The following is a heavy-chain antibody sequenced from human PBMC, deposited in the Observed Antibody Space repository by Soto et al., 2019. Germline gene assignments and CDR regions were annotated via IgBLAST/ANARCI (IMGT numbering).Heavy chain of an antibody. J-gene: IGHJ3*02. CDR2: IVVGSGNT. CDR3: AADKGWFGELLSAFDI. Sequence: GASVKVSCKASGFTFTSSAVQWVRQARGQRLEWIGWIVVGSGNTNYAQKFQERVTITRDMSTSTAYMELSSLRSEDTAVYYCAADKGWFGELLSAFDIWGQGTMVTVSS. CDR1: GFTFTSSA. V-gene: IGHV1-58*01. D-gene: IGHD3-10*01.